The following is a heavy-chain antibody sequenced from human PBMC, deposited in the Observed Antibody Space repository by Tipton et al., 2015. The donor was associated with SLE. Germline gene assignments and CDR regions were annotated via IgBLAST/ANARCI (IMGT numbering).Heavy chain of an antibody. CDR3: ARPRVVQLASPFDY. J-gene: IGHJ4*02. V-gene: IGHV4-34*01. CDR2: INHSGST. D-gene: IGHD6-6*01. CDR1: GGSFSGYY. Sequence: TLSLTCAVYGGSFSGYYWSWIRQPPGKGLEWIGEINHSGSTNYNPSLKSRVTISVDTSKNQFSLKLSSVTAADTAVYYCARPRVVQLASPFDYWGQGTLVAVSS.